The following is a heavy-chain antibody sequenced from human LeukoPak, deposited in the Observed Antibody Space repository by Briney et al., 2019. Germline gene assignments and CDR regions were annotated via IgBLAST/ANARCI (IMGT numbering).Heavy chain of an antibody. J-gene: IGHJ3*02. D-gene: IGHD3-22*01. V-gene: IGHV3-23*01. CDR3: TKTYYYNRRDAFDI. CDR2: ISGSGGST. Sequence: GGSLRLSCAASGFSFSSYAMSWVRQAPGKGLEWVSAISGSGGSTYYADSVKGRFTISRDNSKNTLYLQMSSLRAEDTALYYCTKTYYYNRRDAFDIWGQGTMVTVSS. CDR1: GFSFSSYA.